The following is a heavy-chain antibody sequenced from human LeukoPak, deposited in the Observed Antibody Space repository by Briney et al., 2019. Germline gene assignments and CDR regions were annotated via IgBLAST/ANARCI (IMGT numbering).Heavy chain of an antibody. V-gene: IGHV4-38-2*02. J-gene: IGHJ4*02. Sequence: SETLSLTCTVSGYSISSGYYWGWIRQPPGKGLGWIGSIYHSGRTYYNPSLKSRVTISVDTSKNQFSLSLSSVTAADTAVYYRARDLTYSSGWYTSYSXXXGTLVTVSS. CDR2: IYHSGRT. CDR1: GYSISSGYY. CDR3: ARDLTYSSGWYTSYS. D-gene: IGHD6-19*01.